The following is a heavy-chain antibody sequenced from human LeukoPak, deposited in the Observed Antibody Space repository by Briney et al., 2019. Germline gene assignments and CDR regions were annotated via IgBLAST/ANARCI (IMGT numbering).Heavy chain of an antibody. CDR1: GDAIGSSGYF. D-gene: IGHD2-8*01. CDR3: ARHSAYGTKADY. CDR2: ISYSGST. Sequence: SQTLSLTCTVSGDAIGSSGYFWAWIRQPPGKGLEWMGTISYSGSTYYNPSLKSRVTIFVDTSKNQFSLKLTSVTAADTALYYCARHSAYGTKADYWGQGALVTVSS. J-gene: IGHJ4*02. V-gene: IGHV4-39*01.